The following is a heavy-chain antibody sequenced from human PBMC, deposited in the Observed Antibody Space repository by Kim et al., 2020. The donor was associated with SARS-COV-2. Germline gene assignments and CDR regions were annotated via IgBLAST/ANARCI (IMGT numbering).Heavy chain of an antibody. Sequence: GGSLRLSCAASGFIFSSYEMNWVRQAPGKGLEWVSYISSSGSTIYYADSVKGRFTISRDNAKNSLYLQMNSLRAEDTAVYYCARDRPGLFVSPLLDYWGQGTLVTVSS. V-gene: IGHV3-48*03. CDR1: GFIFSSYE. D-gene: IGHD2-21*01. CDR2: ISSSGSTI. J-gene: IGHJ4*02. CDR3: ARDRPGLFVSPLLDY.